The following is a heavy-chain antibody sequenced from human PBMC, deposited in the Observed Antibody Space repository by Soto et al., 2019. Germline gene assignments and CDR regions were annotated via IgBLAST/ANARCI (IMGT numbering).Heavy chain of an antibody. D-gene: IGHD6-19*01. Sequence: QVQLQESGPGLVKPSETLSLTCTVSGGSISSYYWSWIRQPPGKGLEWIASVYYSGSTNYNPSLKSRVTISMGTSKNQFSLKRSSVTAADTAVYYCASSSGWYYFDYWGQGTLVIVSS. J-gene: IGHJ4*02. V-gene: IGHV4-59*01. CDR1: GGSISSYY. CDR3: ASSSGWYYFDY. CDR2: VYYSGST.